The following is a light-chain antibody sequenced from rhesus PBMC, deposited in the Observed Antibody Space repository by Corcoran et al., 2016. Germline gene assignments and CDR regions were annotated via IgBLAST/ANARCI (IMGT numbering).Light chain of an antibody. CDR1: QGISIW. CDR2: KAS. V-gene: IGKV1-22*01. CDR3: QQYNSRPWT. Sequence: DIQMTQSPSSLSASVGDTVTITCRASQGISIWLAWYQQKPGKAPNLLIYKASSLKAGVPSRFSGSGSGTDFTLTISSLQSEDFATYYCQQYNSRPWTFGQGTKVEIK. J-gene: IGKJ1*01.